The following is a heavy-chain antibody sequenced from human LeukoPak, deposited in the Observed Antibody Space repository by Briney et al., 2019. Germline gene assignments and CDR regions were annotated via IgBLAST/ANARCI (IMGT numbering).Heavy chain of an antibody. CDR1: GDSLSKYF. CDR3: ARDERWLQFPGPN. Sequence: SETLSLTCSVSGDSLSKYFWSWIRQSPGKGLEWIGYIHYSGSTNYNPSLKNRVTMSVDTSKNQFSLKLNSVTAAATAVYYCARDERWLQFPGPNWGQGTLVTVSS. V-gene: IGHV4-59*01. J-gene: IGHJ4*02. CDR2: IHYSGST. D-gene: IGHD5-24*01.